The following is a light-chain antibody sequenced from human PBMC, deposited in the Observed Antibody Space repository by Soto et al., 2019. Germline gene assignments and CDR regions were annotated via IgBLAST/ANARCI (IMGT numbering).Light chain of an antibody. Sequence: DIQMTQSPSSLSASVGDRVTITCQASQAITNYLNWYQHKPGKAPKLLIYDASNLETGVPSRFSGSGSGTDFTFTISSLQPEDFATYYCQQYDNLPFTFGPGTKVDIK. V-gene: IGKV1-33*01. CDR1: QAITNY. CDR3: QQYDNLPFT. J-gene: IGKJ3*01. CDR2: DAS.